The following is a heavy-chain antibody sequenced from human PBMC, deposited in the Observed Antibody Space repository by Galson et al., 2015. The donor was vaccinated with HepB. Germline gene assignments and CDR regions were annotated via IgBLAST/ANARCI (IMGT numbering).Heavy chain of an antibody. CDR2: ISAYNGNT. V-gene: IGHV1-18*01. CDR3: ARNWGSGSYYRGGGLVY. D-gene: IGHD1-26*01. J-gene: IGHJ4*02. CDR1: GYTFTSYG. Sequence: SVKVSCKASGYTFTSYGISWVRQAPGQGLEWMGWISAYNGNTNYAQKLQGRVTMTTDTSTSTAYMELRSLRSDDTAVYYCARNWGSGSYYRGGGLVYWGQGTLVTVSS.